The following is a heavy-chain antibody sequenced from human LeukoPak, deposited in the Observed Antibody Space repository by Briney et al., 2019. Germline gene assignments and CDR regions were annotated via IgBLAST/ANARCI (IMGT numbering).Heavy chain of an antibody. V-gene: IGHV3-74*01. CDR1: GFTFSSYW. CDR3: ARKTGTPAYFDY. Sequence: GGSLRLSCAASGFTFSSYWMHWVRQAPGKGLVWVSRISSDGSSTSYADSVKGRFTISRDNAKNTLYLQMNSLRAEDTAVYYCARKTGTPAYFDYWGQGTLVTVSS. D-gene: IGHD1-1*01. J-gene: IGHJ4*02. CDR2: ISSDGSST.